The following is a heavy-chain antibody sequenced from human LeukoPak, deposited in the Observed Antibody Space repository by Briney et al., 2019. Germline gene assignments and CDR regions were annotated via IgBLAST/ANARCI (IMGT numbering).Heavy chain of an antibody. D-gene: IGHD4-17*01. CDR2: IDPSDSYT. CDR1: GYSFTSYR. V-gene: IGHV5-10-1*01. CDR3: ARNVKGYDYGDYGWFDP. Sequence: GESLRISCKGSGYSFTSYRISWVRQMPGKGLEWMGRIDPSDSYTNYSPSFQGHVTISADKSISTAYLQWSSLKASDTAMYYCARNVKGYDYGDYGWFDPWGQGTLVTVSS. J-gene: IGHJ5*02.